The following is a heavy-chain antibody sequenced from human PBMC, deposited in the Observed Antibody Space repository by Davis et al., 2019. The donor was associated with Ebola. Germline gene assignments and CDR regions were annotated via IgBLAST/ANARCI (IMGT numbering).Heavy chain of an antibody. V-gene: IGHV3-74*01. CDR3: ARVLYHYGMDV. Sequence: GESLKISCAASGFTLSSYWMHWVRQAPGKGLVWVSRINSDGSNTNYADSVKGRFTISRDNAKNTLYLEMNSLRDEDTAVYYCARVLYHYGMDVWGKGTTVTVSS. J-gene: IGHJ6*04. CDR1: GFTLSSYW. CDR2: INSDGSNT.